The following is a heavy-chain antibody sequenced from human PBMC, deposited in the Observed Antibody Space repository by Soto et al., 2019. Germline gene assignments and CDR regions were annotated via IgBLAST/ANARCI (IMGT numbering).Heavy chain of an antibody. CDR1: GGSFTSYY. Sequence: PSETLSLTCAVYGGSFTSYYWTWIRQSPDKGLEWIGEINHSGHTNYNPYFQSRIAISVDTSKNQFFLNLTYVTAADRGVYYCVRQGVGASGLGCFDPWGQGTLVTVSS. V-gene: IGHV4-34*01. CDR3: VRQGVGASGLGCFDP. J-gene: IGHJ5*02. D-gene: IGHD1-26*01. CDR2: INHSGHT.